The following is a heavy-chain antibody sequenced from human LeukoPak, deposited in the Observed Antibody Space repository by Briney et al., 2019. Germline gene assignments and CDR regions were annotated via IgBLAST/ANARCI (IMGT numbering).Heavy chain of an antibody. CDR3: ARAIGYCSSNTCYLYFDY. V-gene: IGHV4-4*07. CDR1: GGSISSYY. J-gene: IGHJ4*02. CDR2: IYSSGST. Sequence: SETLSLTCTVSGGSISSYYWSWIRQPPGKGLELIGHIYSSGSTKYNPSLKSRVTMSVDTSKNQFSLKLSSVTAADTAVYYCARAIGYCSSNTCYLYFDYWGQGTLVTVSS. D-gene: IGHD2-2*01.